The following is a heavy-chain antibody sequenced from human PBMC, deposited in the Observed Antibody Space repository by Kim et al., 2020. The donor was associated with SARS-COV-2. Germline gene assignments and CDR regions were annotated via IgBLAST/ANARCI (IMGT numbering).Heavy chain of an antibody. J-gene: IGHJ6*02. Sequence: ASVKVSCKASGYTFTGYYMHWVRQAPGQGLEWMGWINPNSGGTNYAQKFQGRVTMTRDTSISTAYMELSRLRSDDTAVYYCAREGYSGYERGDPASTYYYYGMDVWGQGTTVTVSS. CDR1: GYTFTGYY. D-gene: IGHD5-12*01. CDR3: AREGYSGYERGDPASTYYYYGMDV. V-gene: IGHV1-2*02. CDR2: INPNSGGT.